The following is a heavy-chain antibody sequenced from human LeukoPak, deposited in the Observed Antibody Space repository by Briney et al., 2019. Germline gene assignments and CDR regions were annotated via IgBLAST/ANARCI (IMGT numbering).Heavy chain of an antibody. J-gene: IGHJ6*02. D-gene: IGHD2-2*01. V-gene: IGHV3-21*01. CDR1: GFTSSSYS. CDR3: ARAASYYYYYYGMDV. Sequence: GGSLRLSCAASGFTSSSYSMNWVRQAPGKGLEWVSSISSSSSYIYYADSVKGRFTISRDNAKNSLYLQMNSLRAEDTAVYYCARAASYYYYYYGMDVWGQGTTVTVSS. CDR2: ISSSSSYI.